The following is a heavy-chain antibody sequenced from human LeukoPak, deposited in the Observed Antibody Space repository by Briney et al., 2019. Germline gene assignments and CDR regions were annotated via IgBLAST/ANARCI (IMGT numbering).Heavy chain of an antibody. CDR1: GFTFSSYG. Sequence: QPGGSLRLSCAASGFTFSSYGMHWVRQAPGKGLEWVAVIWYDGRNKFYADSLKGRFTISRDNSKNTLYLRMNSLRAEDTAVYYCARVNRGDAFDIWGQGTLVTVSS. D-gene: IGHD3-16*02. J-gene: IGHJ3*02. CDR2: IWYDGRNK. V-gene: IGHV3-33*01. CDR3: ARVNRGDAFDI.